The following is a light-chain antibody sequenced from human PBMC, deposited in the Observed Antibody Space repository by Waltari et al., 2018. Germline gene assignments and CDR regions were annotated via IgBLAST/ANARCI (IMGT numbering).Light chain of an antibody. CDR1: QSIGNY. V-gene: IGKV1-39*01. CDR3: QETYSSPPST. J-gene: IGKJ1*01. Sequence: DIQVTQSPSSLSAAVGDRVSITCRASQSIGNYLNWYKKKPGKAPKLLIYSAYSLQNGVPSRFSGSGSGTDFTLTITSLQPEDFAIYYCQETYSSPPSTFGQGTKVESK. CDR2: SAY.